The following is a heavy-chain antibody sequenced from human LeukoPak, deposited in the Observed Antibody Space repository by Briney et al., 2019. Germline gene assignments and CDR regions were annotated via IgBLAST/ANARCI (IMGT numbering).Heavy chain of an antibody. D-gene: IGHD3-3*01. J-gene: IGHJ3*02. Sequence: ASVKVSCKASGGTFSSYAISWVRQAPGQGLEWMGGIIPIFGTANYAQKFQGRVTITTDESTSTAYMELSSLRSEDTAVYYCAREETTIPAAFDIWGQGTMVTVSS. CDR1: GGTFSSYA. V-gene: IGHV1-69*05. CDR2: IIPIFGTA. CDR3: AREETTIPAAFDI.